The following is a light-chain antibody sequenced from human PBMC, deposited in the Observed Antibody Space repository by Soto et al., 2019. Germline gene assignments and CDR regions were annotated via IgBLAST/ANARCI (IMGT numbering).Light chain of an antibody. CDR3: QQYHIYSGT. CDR1: QTIDSW. Sequence: DIQMTQSPATLSASVGDSVTITCLASQTIDSWLAWYQQRPGKPPNLLIYKASTLASGVPSRFSGSGSGTEFTLTINSLQPDDFATYYCQQYHIYSGTFGQGTKVDI. J-gene: IGKJ1*01. CDR2: KAS. V-gene: IGKV1-5*03.